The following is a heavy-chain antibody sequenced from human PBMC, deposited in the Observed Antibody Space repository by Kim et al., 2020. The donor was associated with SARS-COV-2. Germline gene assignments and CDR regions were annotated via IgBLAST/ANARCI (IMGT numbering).Heavy chain of an antibody. D-gene: IGHD1-26*01. J-gene: IGHJ4*02. CDR2: ISGSGVET. V-gene: IGHV3-23*01. Sequence: GGSLRLSCAASGFTFNRFAMSWVRQAPGKGLEWVSAISGSGVETYYAGSVKGRFTISRDNSKNTLYLQMNSLRVEDTALYYCARDDAELLVPPNFDSWGQGTLVTVSS. CDR3: ARDDAELLVPPNFDS. CDR1: GFTFNRFA.